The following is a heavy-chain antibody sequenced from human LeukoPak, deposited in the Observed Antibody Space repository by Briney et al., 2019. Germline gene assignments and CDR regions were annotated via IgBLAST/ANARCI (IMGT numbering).Heavy chain of an antibody. CDR2: IIPIFGTA. J-gene: IGHJ3*02. Sequence: ASVKVSCKASGGTFSSYAISWVRQAPGQGLEWMGGIIPIFGTANYAQKFQGRVTITADESTSTAYMELSSLRSEDTAVYYCAGEEGTNIENAFDIWGQGTMVTVSS. D-gene: IGHD1-1*01. CDR1: GGTFSSYA. V-gene: IGHV1-69*13. CDR3: AGEEGTNIENAFDI.